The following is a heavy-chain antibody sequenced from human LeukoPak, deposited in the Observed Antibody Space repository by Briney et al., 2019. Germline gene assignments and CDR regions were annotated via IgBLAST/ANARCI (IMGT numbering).Heavy chain of an antibody. CDR2: IYTSGST. Sequence: SETLSLTCTVSGGSISSGSYYWSWIRQPAGKGLEWIGRIYTSGSTNYNPSLKSRVTISVDTSKNQFSLELSSVTAADTAVYYCARGRDGYNYGTDYWGQGTLVTVSS. D-gene: IGHD5-24*01. CDR3: ARGRDGYNYGTDY. V-gene: IGHV4-61*02. J-gene: IGHJ4*02. CDR1: GGSISSGSYY.